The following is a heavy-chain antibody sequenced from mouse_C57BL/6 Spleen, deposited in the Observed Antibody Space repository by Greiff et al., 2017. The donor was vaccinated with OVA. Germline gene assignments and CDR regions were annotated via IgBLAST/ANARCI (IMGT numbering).Heavy chain of an antibody. CDR1: GFSLTSYG. J-gene: IGHJ3*01. Sequence: QVQLKQSGPGLVQPSQSLSITCTVSGFSLTSYGVHWVRQSPGKGLEWLGVIWSGGSTDYNAAFISRLSISKDNSKSQVFFKMNSLQADDTAIYYCAREGGLVDGYYDGFAYWGQGTLVTVSA. CDR3: AREGGLVDGYYDGFAY. CDR2: IWSGGST. D-gene: IGHD2-3*01. V-gene: IGHV2-2*01.